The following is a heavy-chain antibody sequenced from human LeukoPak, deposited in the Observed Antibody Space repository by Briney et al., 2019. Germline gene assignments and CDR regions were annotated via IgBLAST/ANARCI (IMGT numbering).Heavy chain of an antibody. CDR1: GGSISSSSYY. CDR2: IYYSGST. V-gene: IGHV4-61*01. D-gene: IGHD3-22*01. CDR3: ARESGYYYDSSGPDY. Sequence: PSETLSLTCTVSGGSISSSSYYWSWIRQPPGKGLEWIGYIYYSGSTNYNPSLKSRVTISVDTSKNQFFLKLSSVTAADTAVYYCARESGYYYDSSGPDYWGQGTLVTVSS. J-gene: IGHJ4*02.